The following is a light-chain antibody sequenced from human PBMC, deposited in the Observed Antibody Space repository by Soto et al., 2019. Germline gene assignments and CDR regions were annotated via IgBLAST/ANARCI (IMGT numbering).Light chain of an antibody. Sequence: EFVLTQSPGTLSLSPGERATLSCRASQTVRNNYLAWYQQKPGQAPRLLIYDASSRATGIPDRFSGGGSGTDFTLTISRLEPEDFAVYYCQQRSDWPATFGPGTKVDIK. CDR1: QTVRNNY. J-gene: IGKJ3*01. V-gene: IGKV3D-20*02. CDR2: DAS. CDR3: QQRSDWPAT.